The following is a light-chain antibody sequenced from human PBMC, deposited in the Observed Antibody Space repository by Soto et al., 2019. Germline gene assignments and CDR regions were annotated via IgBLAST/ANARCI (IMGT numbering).Light chain of an antibody. J-gene: IGKJ2*01. V-gene: IGKV3-20*01. CDR1: QSISSS. Sequence: EKVMTQSPATLSMSPGERATLSCWASQSISSSLAWYQQKPGQPPRLLIYGASSRATGIPDRFSGSGSGTDFTLTISRLEPEDFAVYYCQQYGNSPRYTFGQGTKLEIK. CDR2: GAS. CDR3: QQYGNSPRYT.